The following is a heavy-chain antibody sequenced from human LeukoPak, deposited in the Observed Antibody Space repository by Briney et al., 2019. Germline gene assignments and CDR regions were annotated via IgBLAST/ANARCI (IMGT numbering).Heavy chain of an antibody. V-gene: IGHV1-18*01. D-gene: IGHD3-3*01. Sequence: ASVKVSCKASGYTFTSYGISWVRQAPGQGLEWMGWISAYNGNTNYAQKLQGRVTMTTDTSTSTAYMELRSLRSDDTAVYYCARWPELPPFFWSGYYMPALDYWGQGTLVTVSS. CDR3: ARWPELPPFFWSGYYMPALDY. CDR2: ISAYNGNT. J-gene: IGHJ4*02. CDR1: GYTFTSYG.